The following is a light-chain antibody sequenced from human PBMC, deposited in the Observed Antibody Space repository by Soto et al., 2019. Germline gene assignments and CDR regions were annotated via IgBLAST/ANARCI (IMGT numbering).Light chain of an antibody. Sequence: EIVLTQSPGTLSLPPGERATLSCRASQSLSSTYLAWYQQKPGQAPRLLIYDASSRATGIPDRFSGSGSGTDFTLTISRLEPEDFAAYYCHQYGRSPRTFGQGTKVEIK. CDR2: DAS. J-gene: IGKJ1*01. CDR1: QSLSSTY. CDR3: HQYGRSPRT. V-gene: IGKV3-20*01.